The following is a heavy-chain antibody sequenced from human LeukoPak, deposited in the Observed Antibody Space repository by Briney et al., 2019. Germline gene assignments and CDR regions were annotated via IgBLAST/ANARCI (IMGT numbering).Heavy chain of an antibody. CDR3: ARDSTYCSGGSCVA. CDR2: ISGGGST. D-gene: IGHD2-15*01. J-gene: IGHJ5*02. CDR1: GFSVSSNY. Sequence: GGSLRLSCAASGFSVSSNYMSWVRQAPGKGLEWVSAISGGGSTYYADSVKGRFTISRDNSKNTLYVQMNSLRTEDTAVYYCARDSTYCSGGSCVAWGQGTLVTVSS. V-gene: IGHV3-53*01.